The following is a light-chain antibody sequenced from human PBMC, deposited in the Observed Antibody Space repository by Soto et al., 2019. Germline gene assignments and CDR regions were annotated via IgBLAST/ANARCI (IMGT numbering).Light chain of an antibody. CDR2: EVT. V-gene: IGLV2-8*01. Sequence: QSALTQPPSASGSPGQSVTISCTGTGSDVGGYNFVSWYQHHPGKAPKLMIYEVTRLPSGVPDRFSGSKSANTASLTVSGLLAEDEADYYCASYAGGNQVFGTGTKLTVL. CDR3: ASYAGGNQV. J-gene: IGLJ1*01. CDR1: GSDVGGYNF.